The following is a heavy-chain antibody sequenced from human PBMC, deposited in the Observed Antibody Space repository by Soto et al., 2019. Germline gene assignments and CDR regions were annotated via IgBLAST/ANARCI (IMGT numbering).Heavy chain of an antibody. CDR3: AKDLGAYCGGDCYSSADYYYGMDV. CDR2: ISYDGSNT. CDR1: GFTFSSYG. Sequence: QVQLVESGGGVVQPGRSLRLSCAASGFTFSSYGMHWVRQAPGKGLEWVTIISYDGSNTYYADSVKGRFTISRDNSKNTLYLQMNSLRSEDTAVYYCAKDLGAYCGGDCYSSADYYYGMDVWGQGTTVTVSS. V-gene: IGHV3-30*18. J-gene: IGHJ6*02. D-gene: IGHD2-21*02.